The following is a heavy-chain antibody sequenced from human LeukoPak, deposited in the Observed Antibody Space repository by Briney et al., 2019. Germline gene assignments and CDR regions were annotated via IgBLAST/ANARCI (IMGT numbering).Heavy chain of an antibody. V-gene: IGHV4-39*07. D-gene: IGHD3-22*01. CDR3: ARESHYDSSGYSHDAFDI. CDR2: IYYSGNT. CDR1: GGSISSSSYY. J-gene: IGHJ3*02. Sequence: SETLSLTCTVSGGSISSSSYYWAWIRKPPGKGLEWIGSIYYSGNTYYKSSLKSRVTIAVDTSKNQFSLKLNSVTAADTAVYYCARESHYDSSGYSHDAFDIWGQGTMVTVSS.